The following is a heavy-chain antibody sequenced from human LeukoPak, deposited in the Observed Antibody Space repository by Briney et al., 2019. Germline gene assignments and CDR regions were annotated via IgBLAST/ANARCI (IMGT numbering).Heavy chain of an antibody. J-gene: IGHJ4*02. D-gene: IGHD2-2*02. CDR3: ARPPASCSSASCYRPFEN. CDR1: GFPFRDYA. CDR2: ISYDGTTE. Sequence: PGGALRLSCGGSGFPFRDYAFDWVRQAPGKGVGWVAVISYDGTTEYYADSVEGRVTLYRHKSNNTLFMQMCSLRSVETGVYYCARPPASCSSASCYRPFENWGQGTLVTVSS. V-gene: IGHV3-30*04.